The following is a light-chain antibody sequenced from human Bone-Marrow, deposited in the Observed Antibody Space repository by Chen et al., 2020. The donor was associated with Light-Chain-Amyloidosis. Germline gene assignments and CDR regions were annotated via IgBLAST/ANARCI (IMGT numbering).Light chain of an antibody. J-gene: IGLJ3*02. CDR1: NIGSTS. CDR2: DDS. Sequence: SYVLTQPSSVSVAPGQTATIACGGNNIGSTSVHWYQQTPGQAPLLVVYDDSDRPSGIPERLSGSNSGDTATLTIRRVDAGDEADYYFPVWDRSSDLPLFGGWTKLTFL. CDR3: PVWDRSSDLPL. V-gene: IGLV3-21*02.